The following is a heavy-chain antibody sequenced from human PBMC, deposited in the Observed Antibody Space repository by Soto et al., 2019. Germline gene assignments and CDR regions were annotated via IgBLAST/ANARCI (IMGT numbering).Heavy chain of an antibody. D-gene: IGHD4-17*01. V-gene: IGHV3-74*01. CDR2: IKADEITT. CDR1: GFTFTDYW. Sequence: EVQLVESGGGLIQTGGSLRLSCAASGFTFTDYWMRWARQAPGKGLVWVSRIKADEITTSYADSVKGRFTIFRDNAKNTLYLQMNSLTAEDTAVYYCARGLYLDYGQDYWGRGTLVTVSS. CDR3: ARGLYLDYGQDY. J-gene: IGHJ4*02.